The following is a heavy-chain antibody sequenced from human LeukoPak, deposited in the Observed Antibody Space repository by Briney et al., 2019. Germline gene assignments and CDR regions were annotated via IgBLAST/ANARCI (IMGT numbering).Heavy chain of an antibody. Sequence: SETLSLTCTVSGGSISSSSYYWGWIRQPPGKGLEWIGSIYYSGSTYYNPSLKSRVTISVDTSKNQFSLKLSSVTAADTAVYYCARVPRWWFGELFTPWATYDYWGQGTLVTVSS. CDR1: GGSISSSSYY. CDR2: IYYSGST. V-gene: IGHV4-39*01. CDR3: ARVPRWWFGELFTPWATYDY. J-gene: IGHJ4*02. D-gene: IGHD3-10*01.